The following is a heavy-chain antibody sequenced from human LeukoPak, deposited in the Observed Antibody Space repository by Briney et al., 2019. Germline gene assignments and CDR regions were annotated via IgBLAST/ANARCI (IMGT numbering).Heavy chain of an antibody. CDR1: GGSISSYY. J-gene: IGHJ5*02. D-gene: IGHD3-22*01. Sequence: SETLSLTCTVSGGSISSYYWSWIRQPAGKGLEWIGRIYTSGSTNYNPSLKSRVTMSVDTSKNQFSLKLSSVTAADTAVYYRASSTYYYDSSGFPSWGQGTRVTVSS. V-gene: IGHV4-4*07. CDR3: ASSTYYYDSSGFPS. CDR2: IYTSGST.